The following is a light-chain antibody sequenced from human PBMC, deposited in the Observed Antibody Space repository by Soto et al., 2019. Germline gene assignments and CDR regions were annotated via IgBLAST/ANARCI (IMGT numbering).Light chain of an antibody. Sequence: LTQSASVSGSPGQSITISCTGTSSDVGGHDYVSWYQQHPGKAPTLMIYHVTNRPSGVSSRFSGSKSGNTAFLIISGLQAEDEADYYCSSYTSSSTFVFGTGTKVTVL. CDR2: HVT. CDR3: SSYTSSSTFV. V-gene: IGLV2-14*01. CDR1: SSDVGGHDY. J-gene: IGLJ1*01.